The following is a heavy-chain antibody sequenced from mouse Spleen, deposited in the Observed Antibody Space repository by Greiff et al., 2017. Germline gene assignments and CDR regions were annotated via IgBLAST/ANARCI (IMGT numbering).Heavy chain of an antibody. J-gene: IGHJ3*01. CDR2: ISSGSSTI. CDR3: ARGDQGFAY. V-gene: IGHV5-17*02. Sequence: EVKLVESGGGLVQPGGSRKLSCAASGFTFSSFGMHWVRQAPEKGLEWVAYISSGSSTIYYADTVKGRFTISRDNPKNTLFLQMTSLRSEDTAMYYCARGDQGFAYWGQGTLVTVSA. CDR1: GFTFSSFG. D-gene: IGHD3-3*01.